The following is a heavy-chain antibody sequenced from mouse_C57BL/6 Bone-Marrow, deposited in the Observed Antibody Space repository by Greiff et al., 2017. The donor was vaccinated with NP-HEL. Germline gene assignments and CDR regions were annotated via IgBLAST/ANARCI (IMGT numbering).Heavy chain of an antibody. CDR3: ARWYYGRRYFDY. CDR1: GYAFSSSW. D-gene: IGHD1-1*01. CDR2: IYPGDGDT. V-gene: IGHV1-82*01. J-gene: IGHJ2*01. Sequence: QVQLKESGPELVKPGASVKISCKASGYAFSSSWMNWVKQRPGKGLEWIGRIYPGDGDTNYNGKFKGKAPLTADKSSSTAYMQRSSLTAEDTAVDFRARWYYGRRYFDYWGKGTTLTVSS.